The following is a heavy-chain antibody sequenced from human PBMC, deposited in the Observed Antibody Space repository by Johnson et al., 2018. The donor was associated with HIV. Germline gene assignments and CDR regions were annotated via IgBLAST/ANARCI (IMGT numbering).Heavy chain of an antibody. Sequence: VQLVESGGGVVQPGRSLRLSCAASGFTFSSYWMSWVRQAPGKGLEWVANIKQDGSEKYYVDSVKGRFTISRDNAKNSLYLQMNGLRAEDTAVYYCAREGRTGPDTFDIWGQGTMLTVSS. CDR2: IKQDGSEK. V-gene: IGHV3-7*01. J-gene: IGHJ3*02. CDR3: AREGRTGPDTFDI. CDR1: GFTFSSYW.